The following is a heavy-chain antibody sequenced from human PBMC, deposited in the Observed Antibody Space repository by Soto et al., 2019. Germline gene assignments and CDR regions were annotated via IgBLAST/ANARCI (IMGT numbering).Heavy chain of an antibody. CDR2: IYYSGST. CDR3: ARRSGIAAMGLDYYYMDV. D-gene: IGHD6-13*01. CDR1: GGSISSYY. J-gene: IGHJ6*03. V-gene: IGHV4-59*01. Sequence: SETLSLTCTVSGGSISSYYWSWIRQPPGKGLEWVGYIYYSGSTNYNPALKSRVTISVDTSKNQFSLKLSSVTAADTAVYYCARRSGIAAMGLDYYYMDVWGKGTTVTVSS.